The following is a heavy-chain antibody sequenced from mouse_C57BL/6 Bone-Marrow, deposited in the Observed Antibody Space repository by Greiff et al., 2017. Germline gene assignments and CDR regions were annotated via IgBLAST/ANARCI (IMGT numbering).Heavy chain of an antibody. CDR1: GFNIKDDY. Sequence: VQLQQSGAELVRPGASVKLSCTASGFNIKDDYMHWVKQRPEQGLEWIGWIEPENGDTEYASKFQGKATITADTSSNTAYLQLSSLTSEDTAVYYCTPHAMDYWGQGTSVTVSS. V-gene: IGHV14-4*01. CDR2: IEPENGDT. CDR3: TPHAMDY. J-gene: IGHJ4*01.